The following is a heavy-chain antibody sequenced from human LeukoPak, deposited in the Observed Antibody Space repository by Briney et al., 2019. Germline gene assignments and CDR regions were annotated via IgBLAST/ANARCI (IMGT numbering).Heavy chain of an antibody. V-gene: IGHV3-23*01. CDR1: GFTFISCA. Sequence: GGSLRLSCAASGFTFISCAVSWVRQAPGKGLEWVSAISGSGGSTYYADSVKGRFTISRDNSKNTLYLQMNSLRAEDTAVYYCAKSGDLGTDNYDSSGYYGEDWGQGTLVTVSS. D-gene: IGHD3-22*01. J-gene: IGHJ4*02. CDR2: ISGSGGST. CDR3: AKSGDLGTDNYDSSGYYGED.